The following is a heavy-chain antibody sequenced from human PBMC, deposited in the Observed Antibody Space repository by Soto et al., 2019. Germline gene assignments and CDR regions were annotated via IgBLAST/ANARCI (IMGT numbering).Heavy chain of an antibody. Sequence: GASVKVSCKASGYTFTSYGISWVRQAPGEGLEWMGWISAYNGNTNYAQKLQGRVTMTTDTSTSTAYMELRSLRSDDTAVYYCARDSRFVVGHPPAWNYWGQGTLVTVSS. V-gene: IGHV1-18*01. CDR2: ISAYNGNT. CDR3: ARDSRFVVGHPPAWNY. CDR1: GYTFTSYG. J-gene: IGHJ4*02. D-gene: IGHD2-2*01.